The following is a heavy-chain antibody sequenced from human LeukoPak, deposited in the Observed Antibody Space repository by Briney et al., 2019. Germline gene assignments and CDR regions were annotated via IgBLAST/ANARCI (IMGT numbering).Heavy chain of an antibody. V-gene: IGHV3-9*01. CDR2: IKWNSGTI. D-gene: IGHD6-19*01. CDR3: AKDGHSSGWYYFDY. J-gene: IGHJ4*02. CDR1: GFTFDDYA. Sequence: GGSLRLSCAASGFTFDDYAMHWVRQAPGKGLEWVSGIKWNSGTIGYADSVKGRFTISRDNAKNSLYLQMNSLRAEDTALYYCAKDGHSSGWYYFDYWGQGTLVTVSS.